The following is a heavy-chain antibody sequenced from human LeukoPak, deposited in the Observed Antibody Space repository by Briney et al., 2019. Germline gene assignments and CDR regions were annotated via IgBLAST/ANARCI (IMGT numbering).Heavy chain of an antibody. V-gene: IGHV4-59*01. Sequence: SETLSLTCTVSGGSISSYYWSWIRQPPGKGLEWIGYIYYSGSTNYNSYFKSRVTISVDTSNNQFSLKLNSMTAADTAVYYCARGGGWLDYWGQGILVTVSS. CDR2: IYYSGST. D-gene: IGHD6-19*01. CDR3: ARGGGWLDY. CDR1: GGSISSYY. J-gene: IGHJ4*02.